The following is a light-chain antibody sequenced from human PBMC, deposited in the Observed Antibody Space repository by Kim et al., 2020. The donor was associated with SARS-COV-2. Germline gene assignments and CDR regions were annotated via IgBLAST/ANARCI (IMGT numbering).Light chain of an antibody. Sequence: VLPPSPATLSVSPGERATLSCRASQSVSSNLAWYQQKPGQAPRLVMYGAFTRGTGIPARFSGSGSGTDFTLTISSLQSEDFAVFYCQQYHNWPYTFGQGTKLEI. CDR3: QQYHNWPYT. V-gene: IGKV3-15*01. CDR2: GAF. J-gene: IGKJ2*01. CDR1: QSVSSN.